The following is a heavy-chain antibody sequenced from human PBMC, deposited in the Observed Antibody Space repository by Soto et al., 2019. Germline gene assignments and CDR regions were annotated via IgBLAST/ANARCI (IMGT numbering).Heavy chain of an antibody. CDR3: ARGAPYSSGWYENFDY. CDR2: IYYSGST. J-gene: IGHJ4*02. D-gene: IGHD6-19*01. V-gene: IGHV4-59*11. Sequence: PSEALSITCTVSGGSISSHYWNWIRQPPGKGLEWIGNIYYSGSTNYNPSLKSRVTISIDTSKNQLSLKLSSVTAADTAVYYCARGAPYSSGWYENFDYWGQGTLVTV. CDR1: GGSISSHY.